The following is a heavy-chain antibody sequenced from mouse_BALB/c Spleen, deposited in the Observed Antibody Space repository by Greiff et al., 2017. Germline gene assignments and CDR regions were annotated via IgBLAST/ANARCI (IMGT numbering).Heavy chain of an antibody. CDR3: TTAYYYGSSPFAY. J-gene: IGHJ3*01. CDR2: INPSNGGT. CDR1: GYTFTSYY. D-gene: IGHD1-1*01. V-gene: IGHV1S81*02. Sequence: QVQLQQSGAELVRPGASVTLSCKASGYTFTSYYMYWVKQRPGQGLELIGAINPSNGGTNYNEKFKSKATLTVDKSSSTSYMQRSSLTSEDSAVYYCTTAYYYGSSPFAYWGQGTLVTVSA.